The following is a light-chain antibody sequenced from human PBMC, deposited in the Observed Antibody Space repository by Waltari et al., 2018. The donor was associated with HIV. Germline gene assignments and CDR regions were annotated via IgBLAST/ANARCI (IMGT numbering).Light chain of an antibody. CDR3: QQYYSTSWT. CDR1: QGIGNY. CDR2: AAS. V-gene: IGKV1-27*01. J-gene: IGKJ1*01. Sequence: DIQMTQAPSSLSASVGDRVTMTCRASQGIGNYLAWYQQKPGKVPKLLIYAASTLQSGVPSRFSGSGSGTDFTLAISSLQPEDVATYYCQQYYSTSWTFGQGTKVDIK.